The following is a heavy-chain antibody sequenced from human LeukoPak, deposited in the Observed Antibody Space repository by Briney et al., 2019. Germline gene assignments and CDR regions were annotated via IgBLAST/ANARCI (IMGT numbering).Heavy chain of an antibody. CDR3: ARGDYYYMDV. CDR2: INHSGSA. V-gene: IGHV4-34*01. J-gene: IGHJ6*03. CDR1: GGSFSGHY. Sequence: PSETLSLTCVVYGGSFSGHYWSWTRLSPGKGLEWIGEINHSGSANYNVSLKSRVTISVDTSKNQFSLKLSSVTAADTAVYYCARGDYYYMDVWGKGTTVTVSS.